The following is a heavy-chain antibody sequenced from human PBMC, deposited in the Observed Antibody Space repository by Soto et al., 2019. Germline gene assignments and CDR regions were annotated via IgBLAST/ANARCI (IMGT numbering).Heavy chain of an antibody. CDR1: GYTFTTYD. CDR3: ARDPYHVLMVNAPNLYGMDV. J-gene: IGHJ6*02. CDR2: ISTYNGDT. V-gene: IGHV1-18*01. D-gene: IGHD2-8*01. Sequence: ASVKVSCKASGYTFTTYDIRWVRQAPGQGLEGMGRISTYNGDTNYPQSLQGRLTMTTDTSTTTAYMELRSLTSDDTAVYYCARDPYHVLMVNAPNLYGMDVWGQGTTVTVSS.